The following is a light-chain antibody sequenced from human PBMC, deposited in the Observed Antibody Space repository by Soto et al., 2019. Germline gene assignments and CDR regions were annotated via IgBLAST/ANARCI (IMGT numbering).Light chain of an antibody. CDR1: SSDVGGYNF. CDR3: NSYTSSSTHV. V-gene: IGLV2-14*03. CDR2: NVY. Sequence: QSVLTQPASVSGSPGQSITISCTGTSSDVGGYNFVSWYQQHPGKAPKLMLYNVYDRPSGISHRFSGSRSGNTASLTISGLQAEEAAHYYCNSYTSSSTHVFGGGTKVTVL. J-gene: IGLJ1*01.